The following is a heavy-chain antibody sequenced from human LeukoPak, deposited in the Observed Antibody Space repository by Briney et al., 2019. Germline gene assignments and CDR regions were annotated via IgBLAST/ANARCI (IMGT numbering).Heavy chain of an antibody. CDR2: IYYSGST. V-gene: IGHV4-59*01. Sequence: SETLSLTCTVSGGSISSYYWSWIRQPPGKGLEWIGYIYYSGSTNYNPSLKSRVTISVDTSKNQFSLKLSSVTAADTAVYYCARVRRGYSYIDYWGQGTLVTVSS. CDR3: ARVRRGYSYIDY. J-gene: IGHJ4*02. D-gene: IGHD5-18*01. CDR1: GGSISSYY.